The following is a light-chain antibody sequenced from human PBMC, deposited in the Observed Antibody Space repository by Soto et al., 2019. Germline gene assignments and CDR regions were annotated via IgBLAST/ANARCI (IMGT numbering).Light chain of an antibody. V-gene: IGKV3-20*01. CDR2: GVS. Sequence: EIVLTQSPVALSLSPGERATLSCRASKSVSSTHLTWYQQKPGQAPRLLIYGVSSRATGIPDRFSGSGSGTDFTLTISRLEPEDFALYFCQHYGDSSWTFGQGTRVEIK. J-gene: IGKJ1*01. CDR3: QHYGDSSWT. CDR1: KSVSSTH.